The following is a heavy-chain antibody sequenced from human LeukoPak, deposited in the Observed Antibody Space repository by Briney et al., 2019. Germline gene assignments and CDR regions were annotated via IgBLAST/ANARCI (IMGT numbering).Heavy chain of an antibody. V-gene: IGHV4-38-2*02. J-gene: IGHJ4*02. CDR1: GFSISSVYY. CDR2: IFHSGST. CDR3: VRRAGNYLPPEYYFDY. D-gene: IGHD4-11*01. Sequence: TSETRSLTCIVSGFSISSVYYWGWIRQPPGKGLEWIGTIFHSGSTYYNPSLKSRVTISVDTSKTQFSLRLSSVTAADTAVYYCVRRAGNYLPPEYYFDYWGQGTLVTVSS.